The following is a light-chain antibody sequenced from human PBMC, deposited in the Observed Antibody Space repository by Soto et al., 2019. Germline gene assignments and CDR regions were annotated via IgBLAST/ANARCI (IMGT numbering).Light chain of an antibody. Sequence: DIRMTQSPSTLSASVGDRVIITCRASQSITNWLAWYQQKPGKAPKLLIYKASTLESGVPSRFSGSGSGTEFTLTISSLQPDDVATYYCQQYGTSSFTFGQGTKLEIK. CDR1: QSITNW. CDR2: KAS. V-gene: IGKV1-5*03. CDR3: QQYGTSSFT. J-gene: IGKJ2*01.